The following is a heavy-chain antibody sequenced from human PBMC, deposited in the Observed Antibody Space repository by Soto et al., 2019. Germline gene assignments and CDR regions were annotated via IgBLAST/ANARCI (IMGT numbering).Heavy chain of an antibody. CDR1: GFTFSSYA. V-gene: IGHV3-30-3*01. CDR3: ARSGYSNYYFDY. CDR2: ISYDGSNK. D-gene: IGHD6-13*01. J-gene: IGHJ4*02. Sequence: AGGSLRLSCAASGFTFSSYAMHWVRQAPGKGLEWVAVISYDGSNKYYADSVKGRFTISRDNSKNTLYLQMNSLRAEDTAVYYCARSGYSNYYFDYWGQGTLVNVSS.